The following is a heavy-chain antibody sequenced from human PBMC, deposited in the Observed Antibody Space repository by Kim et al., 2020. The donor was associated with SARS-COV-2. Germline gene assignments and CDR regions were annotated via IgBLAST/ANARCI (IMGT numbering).Heavy chain of an antibody. J-gene: IGHJ4*02. CDR3: ATASVYSRGYYFDY. D-gene: IGHD4-4*01. V-gene: IGHV1-24*01. Sequence: AQKFQGRVTMTEDTSTDTAYMELSSLRSEDTAVYYCATASVYSRGYYFDYWGQGTLVTVSS.